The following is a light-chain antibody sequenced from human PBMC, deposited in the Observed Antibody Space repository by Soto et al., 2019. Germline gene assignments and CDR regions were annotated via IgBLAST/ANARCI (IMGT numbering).Light chain of an antibody. CDR2: GAS. CDR3: QRYNNWPLT. Sequence: EIVMTQSPATLSVSPGERATLSCRASQSVSSNLAWYQQKPGQAPRLVIYGASTRATGIPARFSGSGSGTEFTLTISSLQSEDFAVYYCQRYNNWPLTVGGGTKVEIK. CDR1: QSVSSN. V-gene: IGKV3D-15*01. J-gene: IGKJ4*01.